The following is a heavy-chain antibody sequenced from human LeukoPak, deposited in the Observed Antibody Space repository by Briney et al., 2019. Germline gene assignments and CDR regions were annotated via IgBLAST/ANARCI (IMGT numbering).Heavy chain of an antibody. CDR3: ASDIGRITIFGVVQTNAFDI. Sequence: PSETLSLTCTASAVSISSSNSYWGWIRQPPGKGLEWIGSIYYSGSTYYNPSLKSRVTISVDTSKNQFSLKLSSVTAADTAVYYCASDIGRITIFGVVQTNAFDIWGQGTMVTVSS. CDR1: AVSISSSNSY. J-gene: IGHJ3*02. V-gene: IGHV4-39*07. CDR2: IYYSGST. D-gene: IGHD3-3*01.